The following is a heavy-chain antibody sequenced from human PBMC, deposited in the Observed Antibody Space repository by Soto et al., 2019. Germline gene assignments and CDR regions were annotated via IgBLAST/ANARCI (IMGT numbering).Heavy chain of an antibody. CDR2: ISYDGSNK. J-gene: IGHJ4*02. CDR3: AKSKYYFDY. Sequence: VQLVESGGGLVQPGGSLRLSCAASGFTFSSYGMHWVRQAPGKGLEWVAVISYDGSNKYYADSVKGRFTISRDNSKNTLYLQMNSLRAEDTAVYYCAKSKYYFDYWGQGTLVTVSS. V-gene: IGHV3-30*18. CDR1: GFTFSSYG.